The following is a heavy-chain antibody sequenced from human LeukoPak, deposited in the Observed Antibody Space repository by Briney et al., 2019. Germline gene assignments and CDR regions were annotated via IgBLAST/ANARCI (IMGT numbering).Heavy chain of an antibody. CDR1: GYSLTSYW. Sequence: GEPLKISCKASGYSLTSYWIGWVRQMPGKRLERMGIIYPGTSDTRSSPSFQGQVTISADKSISTASLQWRSLQASDTAMYHCARLRFSAGDHVDWGPGTLVTVSS. D-gene: IGHD2-21*02. CDR3: ARLRFSAGDHVD. CDR2: IYPGTSDT. J-gene: IGHJ4*02. V-gene: IGHV5-51*01.